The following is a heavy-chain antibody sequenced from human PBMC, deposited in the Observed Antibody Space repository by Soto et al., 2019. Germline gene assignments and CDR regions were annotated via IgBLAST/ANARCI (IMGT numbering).Heavy chain of an antibody. CDR3: ARLGGRYAVPHFDY. V-gene: IGHV4-59*08. Sequence: SETLSLTCTVSGGSISSYYWSGIRQPPGKGLEWIGYIYYSGSTNYNPSLKSRVTISVDTSKNQFSLKLSSVTAADTAVYYCARLGGRYAVPHFDYWGQGTLVTVSS. D-gene: IGHD1-26*01. CDR2: IYYSGST. CDR1: GGSISSYY. J-gene: IGHJ4*02.